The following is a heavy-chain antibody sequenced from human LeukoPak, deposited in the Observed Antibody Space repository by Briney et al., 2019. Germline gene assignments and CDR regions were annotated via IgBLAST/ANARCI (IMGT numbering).Heavy chain of an antibody. CDR2: INPNSGGT. D-gene: IGHD2-21*02. CDR1: GYTFTGYY. V-gene: IGHV1-2*02. CDR3: ATTLHIVVVTWHAFDI. J-gene: IGHJ3*02. Sequence: ASAKVSCKASGYTFTGYYMHWVRQAPGQGLEWMGWINPNSGGTNYAQKFQGRVTMTRDTSISTAYMELSRLTFDDTTIYYCATTLHIVVVTWHAFDIWGQGTMVTVSS.